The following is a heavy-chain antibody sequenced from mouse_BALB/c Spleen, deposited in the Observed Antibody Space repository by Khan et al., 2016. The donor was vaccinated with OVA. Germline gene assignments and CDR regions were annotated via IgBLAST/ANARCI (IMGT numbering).Heavy chain of an antibody. D-gene: IGHD1-1*01. CDR2: IYPGSGNT. V-gene: IGHV1-84*02. CDR1: GYIFTDYY. J-gene: IGHJ3*01. Sequence: QIQLVQSGPELVKPGASVKISCKASGYIFTDYYMNWVKQKPGQGLEWIGWIYPGSGNTKYNENFKGKATLTVDTSSSTAYIQLTSLTSEDTAVYFCARGNYYGSTSWFGYWGQGTLVTVST. CDR3: ARGNYYGSTSWFGY.